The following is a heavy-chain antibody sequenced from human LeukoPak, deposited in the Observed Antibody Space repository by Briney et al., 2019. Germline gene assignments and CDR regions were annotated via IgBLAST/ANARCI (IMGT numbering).Heavy chain of an antibody. V-gene: IGHV3-48*01. J-gene: IGHJ4*02. CDR2: ISSNSGTK. CDR1: GFTFSSYS. CDR3: ARRGGEMVFDY. Sequence: GGPLRLSCAASGFTFSSYSMHWVRQAPGKGLEWISYISSNSGTKNYADSVKGRFTIPRDNAKNSLYLQMNSLRGDDTAVYYCARRGGEMVFDYWGQGILITVSS. D-gene: IGHD2-8*01.